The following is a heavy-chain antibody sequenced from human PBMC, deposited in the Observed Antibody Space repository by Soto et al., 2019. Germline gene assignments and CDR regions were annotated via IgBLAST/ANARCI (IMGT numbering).Heavy chain of an antibody. J-gene: IGHJ5*02. CDR3: TRDASRDSSARGWFDP. V-gene: IGHV3-21*01. Sequence: PGGSLRLSCAASGFAFRSFTMNWVRQAPGKGLEWVSTFSSNSAYIYYTDALRGRFTISRDNAKNSLHLQMNSLRAEDTAVHYCTRDASRDSSARGWFDPWGPGTLVTVSS. D-gene: IGHD6-13*01. CDR2: FSSNSAYI. CDR1: GFAFRSFT.